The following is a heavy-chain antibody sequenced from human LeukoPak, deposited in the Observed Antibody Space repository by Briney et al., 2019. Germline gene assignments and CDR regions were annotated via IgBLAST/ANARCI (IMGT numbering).Heavy chain of an antibody. CDR3: ARSPLLPH. CDR1: GFTFSSYS. Sequence: PGGSPRLSCAASGFTFSSYSMNWVRQAPGKGLEWVSSISSSSRYIYYADSVKGRFTISRDNAKNSLYLQMNSLRVDDTAVYYCARSPLLPHWGQGTLVTVSS. CDR2: ISSSSRYI. V-gene: IGHV3-21*01. J-gene: IGHJ4*02.